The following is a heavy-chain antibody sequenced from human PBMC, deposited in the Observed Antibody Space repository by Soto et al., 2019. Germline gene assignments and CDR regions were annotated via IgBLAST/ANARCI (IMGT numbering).Heavy chain of an antibody. Sequence: ASVKVSCKASGYTFTSYAMHWVRQAPGQRLEWMGWINAGNGNTKYSQKFQGRVTITRDTSASTAYMELSSLRSEDTAVYYCARDYDFWSATAQNAFDIWGQGTMVTVSS. CDR1: GYTFTSYA. V-gene: IGHV1-3*01. J-gene: IGHJ3*02. D-gene: IGHD3-3*01. CDR2: INAGNGNT. CDR3: ARDYDFWSATAQNAFDI.